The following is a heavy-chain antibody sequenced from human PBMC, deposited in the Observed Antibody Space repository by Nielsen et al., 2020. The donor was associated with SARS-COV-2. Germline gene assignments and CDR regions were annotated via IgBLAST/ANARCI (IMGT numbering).Heavy chain of an antibody. CDR1: GGSISSGGYY. J-gene: IGHJ6*03. CDR2: IYYSGST. D-gene: IGHD2-15*01. V-gene: IGHV4-61*08. CDR3: ARRREGYCSGGSCYSAGPYYYYYMDV. Sequence: SETLSLTCTVSGGSISSGGYYWSWIRQHPGKGLEWIGYIYYSGSTNYNPSLKSRVTISVDTSKNQFSLKLSSVTAADTAVYYCARRREGYCSGGSCYSAGPYYYYYMDVWGKGTTVTVSS.